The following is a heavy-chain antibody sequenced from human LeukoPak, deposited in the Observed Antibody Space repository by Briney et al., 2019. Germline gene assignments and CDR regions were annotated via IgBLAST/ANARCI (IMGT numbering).Heavy chain of an antibody. CDR1: GGSFSGYY. J-gene: IGHJ4*02. Sequence: SETLSLTCAVYGGSFSGYYWSWICQPPGKGLEWIGEINHSGSTNYNPSLKSRVTISVDTSKNQFSLKLSSVTAADTAVYYCARPYYGDYMNGDYWGQGTLVTVSS. CDR3: ARPYYGDYMNGDY. V-gene: IGHV4-34*01. D-gene: IGHD4-17*01. CDR2: INHSGST.